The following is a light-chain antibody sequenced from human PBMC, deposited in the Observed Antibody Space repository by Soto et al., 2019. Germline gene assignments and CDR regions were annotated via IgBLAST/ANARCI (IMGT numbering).Light chain of an antibody. CDR3: MQCTHRS. CDR2: KVS. V-gene: IGKV2-30*01. CDR1: QSLVYSDGNTY. J-gene: IGKJ3*01. Sequence: DVVMTQSPLSLPVTLGQPASISCRSSQSLVYSDGNTYLNWFQQRPGQSPRRLIYKVSNRDSGVPDRFSGSGSGTDFSLKISRVGAEDVGVYYCMQCTHRSFGPGTKVDIK.